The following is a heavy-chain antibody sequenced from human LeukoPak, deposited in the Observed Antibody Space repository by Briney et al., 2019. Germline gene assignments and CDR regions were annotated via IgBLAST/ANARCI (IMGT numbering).Heavy chain of an antibody. D-gene: IGHD3-9*01. V-gene: IGHV1-46*03. CDR1: GFTFTNYY. Sequence: ASVKVSCKTSGFTFTNYYIHWVRQAPGQGLEWMGMINPSGDSTNYAQQFQGRVTMTRDTSTSTAYMEISGLRYEDTSVYLCASDRGFACTRDWGQGTLVTVSS. CDR3: ASDRGFACTRD. J-gene: IGHJ4*02. CDR2: INPSGDST.